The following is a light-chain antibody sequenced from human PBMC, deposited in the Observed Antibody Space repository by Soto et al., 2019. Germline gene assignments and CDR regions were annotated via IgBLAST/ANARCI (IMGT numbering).Light chain of an antibody. CDR3: QHYNSYSEA. V-gene: IGKV1-5*03. CDR1: QSISNW. J-gene: IGKJ1*01. CDR2: KAS. Sequence: TLSASVGDRLTITCRASQSISNWLAWYQQKPGKAPKLLIYKASTLKSGVPSRFSGSGSGTEFTLTISSLQPDDFATYYCQHYNSYSEAFGQGTKL.